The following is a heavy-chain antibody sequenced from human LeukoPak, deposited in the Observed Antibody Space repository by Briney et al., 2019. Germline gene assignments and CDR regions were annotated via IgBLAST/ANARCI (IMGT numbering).Heavy chain of an antibody. CDR3: AREPWDDDYVGGSYRPTYFDY. CDR1: GFTFSSYA. CDR2: ISYDGSNK. D-gene: IGHD3-16*02. V-gene: IGHV3-30-3*01. J-gene: IGHJ4*02. Sequence: GGSLRLSCAASGFTFSSYAMHWVRQAPGKGLEWVAVISYDGSNKYYADSVKGRFTISRDNSKNTLYLQMNSLRAEDTAVYYCAREPWDDDYVGGSYRPTYFDYWGQGTLVTVSS.